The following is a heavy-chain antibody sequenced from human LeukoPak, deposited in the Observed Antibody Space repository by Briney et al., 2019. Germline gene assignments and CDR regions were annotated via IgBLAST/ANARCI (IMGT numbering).Heavy chain of an antibody. D-gene: IGHD6-13*01. CDR1: GFTFSSYG. J-gene: IGHJ6*02. V-gene: IGHV3-30*18. CDR2: ISYDGSNK. CDR3: AKSQLPGLSWGMDV. Sequence: PGRSLRLSCAASGFTFSSYGMHWVRQAPGKGLEWVAVISYDGSNKYYADSVKGRFTISRDNSKNTLYLQMNSLRAEDTAVYYCAKSQLPGLSWGMDVWGQGTTVTVSS.